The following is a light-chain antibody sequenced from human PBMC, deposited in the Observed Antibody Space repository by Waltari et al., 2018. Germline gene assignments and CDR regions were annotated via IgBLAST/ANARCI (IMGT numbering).Light chain of an antibody. V-gene: IGLV3-21*03. CDR3: QVWDTTSHHVV. CDR1: NIGSKS. CDR2: DDR. Sequence: SYVLTQPPSVSVAPGKTARITCGGNNIGSKSVHWYQQKPGQAPLLVVYDDRDRSSGIPERLSAANSGDTDTMTISRVEDGDEADYYCQVWDTTSHHVVFGGGTKLTVL. J-gene: IGLJ2*01.